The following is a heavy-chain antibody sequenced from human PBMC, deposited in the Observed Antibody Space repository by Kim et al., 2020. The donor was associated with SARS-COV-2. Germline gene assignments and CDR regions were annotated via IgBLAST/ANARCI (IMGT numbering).Heavy chain of an antibody. CDR3: ARDGYYHGSGTYSPPRYYGMDV. Sequence: ASVKVSCKTSGYTFSNYGFSWVRQGPGQGLEWMGWISAYNDNTNYAEKFQGRVFMTTDTATRTAYMDLRSLTSEDTAVYYCARDGYYHGSGTYSPPRYYGMDVWGQGTAVIVS. J-gene: IGHJ6*02. CDR2: ISAYNDNT. D-gene: IGHD3-10*01. CDR1: GYTFSNYG. V-gene: IGHV1-18*01.